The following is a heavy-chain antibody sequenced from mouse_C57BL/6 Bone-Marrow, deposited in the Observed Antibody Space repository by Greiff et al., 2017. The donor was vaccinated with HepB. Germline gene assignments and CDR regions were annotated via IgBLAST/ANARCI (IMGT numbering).Heavy chain of an antibody. CDR3: TTFLPVFAY. V-gene: IGHV14-4*01. Sequence: VQLKQSGAELVRPGASVKLSCTASGFNIKDDYMHWVKQRPEQGLEWIGWIDPENGDTEYASKFQGKATITADTSSNTAYLQLSSLTSEDTAVYYCTTFLPVFAYWGQGTLVTVSA. CDR2: IDPENGDT. J-gene: IGHJ3*01. D-gene: IGHD2-10*01. CDR1: GFNIKDDY.